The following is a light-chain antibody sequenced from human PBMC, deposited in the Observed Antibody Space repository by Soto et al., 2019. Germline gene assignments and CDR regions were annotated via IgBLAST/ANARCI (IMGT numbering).Light chain of an antibody. V-gene: IGKV1-27*01. CDR2: GAS. CDR1: EAISIY. J-gene: IGKJ3*01. CDR3: QKYNNVPFT. Sequence: DTQVTQSPYSLSASVGDRVTITCRASEAISIYLAWYQQKPGKVPNLLIYGASTLQSGVPSRFSGSGSGTDFTLTISSLQPEDVATYYCQKYNNVPFTFGPGTKVEIK.